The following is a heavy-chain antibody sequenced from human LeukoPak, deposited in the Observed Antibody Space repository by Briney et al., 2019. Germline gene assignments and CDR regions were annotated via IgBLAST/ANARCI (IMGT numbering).Heavy chain of an antibody. V-gene: IGHV4-39*01. D-gene: IGHD6-6*01. CDR1: GGSISSSSYY. CDR3: AVSRQLVRSYYMDV. Sequence: PSETLSLTCTVSGGSISSSSYYWGWIRQPPGKGLEWIGSIYYSGSTYYNPSLKSRVTISVDTSKNQFSLKLSSVTAADTAVYYCAVSRQLVRSYYMDVWGKGTTVTVSS. J-gene: IGHJ6*03. CDR2: IYYSGST.